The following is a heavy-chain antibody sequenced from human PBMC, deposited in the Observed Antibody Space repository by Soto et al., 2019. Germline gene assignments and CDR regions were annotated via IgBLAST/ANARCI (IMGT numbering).Heavy chain of an antibody. CDR3: AKDGVRGLAGRITIFGVVTGIDY. V-gene: IGHV1-69*01. J-gene: IGHJ4*02. Sequence: QVQLVQSGAEVKKPGSSVKVSCKASGGTFSSYAISWVRQAPGQGLEWMGGIIPIFGTTNYAQKFQGRLTITADESTSTAYMELSSLRAEDTAVYYCAKDGVRGLAGRITIFGVVTGIDYWGQGTLVTVSS. CDR1: GGTFSSYA. D-gene: IGHD3-3*01. CDR2: IIPIFGTT.